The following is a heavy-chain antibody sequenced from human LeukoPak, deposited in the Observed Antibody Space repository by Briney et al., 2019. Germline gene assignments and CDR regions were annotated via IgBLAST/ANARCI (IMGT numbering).Heavy chain of an antibody. V-gene: IGHV3-48*01. CDR1: GFTFSSYS. CDR2: ISSSSSTI. Sequence: GGSLRLSCAASGFTFSSYSMNWVRQAPGKGLEWVSYISSSSSTIYYADSVKGRFTISRDNAKNSLYLQMNSLRAEDTAVYYCARTRRWWLDYWGQGTLVTVSS. CDR3: ARTRRWWLDY. J-gene: IGHJ4*02. D-gene: IGHD2-15*01.